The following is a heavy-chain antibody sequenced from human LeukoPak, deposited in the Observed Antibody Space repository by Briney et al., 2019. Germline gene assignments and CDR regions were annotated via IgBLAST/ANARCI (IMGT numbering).Heavy chain of an antibody. CDR1: GSTVSSNY. CDR3: ARTIVVVPAASDY. Sequence: GGSLRLSCAASGSTVSSNYMSWVRQAPGKGLEWVSAISGSGGSTYYADSVKGRFTISRDNAKNSLYLQMNSLRAEDTAVYYCARTIVVVPAASDYWGQGTLVTVSS. J-gene: IGHJ4*02. CDR2: ISGSGGST. D-gene: IGHD2-2*01. V-gene: IGHV3-21*01.